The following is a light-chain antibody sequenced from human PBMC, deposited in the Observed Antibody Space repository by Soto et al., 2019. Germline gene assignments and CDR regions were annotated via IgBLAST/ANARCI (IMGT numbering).Light chain of an antibody. V-gene: IGKV3-20*01. CDR3: LQYHNLWA. Sequence: EIVLTQSPGTLSLSPGERATLSCRASQSVSSIYLAWYQQKPGQAPRLLIYGASSRPTGIPDRFSGSGSGTDFTLTISRLEPEDFAVYSCLQYHNLWAFGQGTKVEIK. CDR1: QSVSSIY. J-gene: IGKJ1*01. CDR2: GAS.